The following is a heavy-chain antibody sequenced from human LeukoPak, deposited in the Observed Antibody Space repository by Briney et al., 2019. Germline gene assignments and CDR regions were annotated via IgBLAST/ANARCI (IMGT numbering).Heavy chain of an antibody. CDR3: ATEPLGYCSSTSCYTG. CDR1: GGTFSNYA. J-gene: IGHJ4*02. Sequence: ASVKVSCKASGGTFSNYAISWVRQAPGQGLEWMGWISAYNGNTNYAQKLQGRVTMTTDTSTSTAYMELRSLRSDDTAVYYCATEPLGYCSSTSCYTGWGQGTLATVSS. CDR2: ISAYNGNT. D-gene: IGHD2-2*02. V-gene: IGHV1-18*01.